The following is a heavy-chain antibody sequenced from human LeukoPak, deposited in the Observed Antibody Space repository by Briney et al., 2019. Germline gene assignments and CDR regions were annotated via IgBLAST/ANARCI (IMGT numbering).Heavy chain of an antibody. CDR1: GFTFSSYS. CDR2: ISSSSSYI. V-gene: IGHV3-21*01. D-gene: IGHD5-18*01. Sequence: TTGGSLRLSCAASGFTFSSYSMTWVRQAPGKGLEWASSISSSSSYIYYADSVKGRFTISRDNAKNSLYLQMNSLRAEDTAVYYCARDVDTAMVPFFDYWGQGTLVTVSS. CDR3: ARDVDTAMVPFFDY. J-gene: IGHJ4*02.